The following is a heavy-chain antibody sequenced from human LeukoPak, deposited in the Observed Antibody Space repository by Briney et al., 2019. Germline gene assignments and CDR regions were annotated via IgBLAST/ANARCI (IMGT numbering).Heavy chain of an antibody. Sequence: ASVKVSCKASGYTFTGYYMHGVRQAPGQGLEWMGRINPNSGGPNYAQKFQGRVTMTRDTSINTAYMELSRLRSDDTAMYYCARGDDSGYYAYFDYWGQGALVTVSS. CDR3: ARGDDSGYYAYFDY. V-gene: IGHV1-2*06. J-gene: IGHJ4*02. CDR2: INPNSGGP. CDR1: GYTFTGYY. D-gene: IGHD3-22*01.